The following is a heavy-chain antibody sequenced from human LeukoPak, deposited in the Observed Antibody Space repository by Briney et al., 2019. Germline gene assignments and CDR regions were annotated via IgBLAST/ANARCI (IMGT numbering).Heavy chain of an antibody. CDR2: ISGSGITT. V-gene: IGHV3-11*04. J-gene: IGHJ4*02. D-gene: IGHD5-24*01. CDR3: ARDGVRDGLYFDR. Sequence: GGSLRLSCGASGFTFSDYYMSWIRQAPGKGLEWVSYISGSGITTYYADSVQGRFSISRDNAKNSLYLQMNSLRAEDTAVYSCARDGVRDGLYFDRWGQGTLVTVSS. CDR1: GFTFSDYY.